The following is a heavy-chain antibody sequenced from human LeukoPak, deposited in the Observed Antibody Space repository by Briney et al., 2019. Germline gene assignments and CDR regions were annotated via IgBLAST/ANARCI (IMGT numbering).Heavy chain of an antibody. J-gene: IGHJ5*02. Sequence: SETLSLTCTVSGYSISSGYYWGWIRQPPGKGLEWIGSIYHSGSTYYNPSLKSRVTISVHTSNNQLSLKLSSVTATDTAVYYCAGESGSAGWFDPWGQGTLVTVSS. CDR3: AGESGSAGWFDP. CDR1: GYSISSGYY. CDR2: IYHSGST. V-gene: IGHV4-38-2*02. D-gene: IGHD1-26*01.